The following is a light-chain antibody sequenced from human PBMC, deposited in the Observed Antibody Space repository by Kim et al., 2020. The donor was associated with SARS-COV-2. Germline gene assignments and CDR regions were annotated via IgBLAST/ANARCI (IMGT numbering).Light chain of an antibody. CDR2: GAS. Sequence: EIVMTQSPATLSVSPGERATLSCRASQSISSNLAWHQQKPGQAPRLLIYGASTRATGIPARFSGSGSGTEFTLTISSLQSEDFAVSYCQQYNNWPLAFGGGNKVDIK. CDR3: QQYNNWPLA. V-gene: IGKV3-15*01. J-gene: IGKJ4*01. CDR1: QSISSN.